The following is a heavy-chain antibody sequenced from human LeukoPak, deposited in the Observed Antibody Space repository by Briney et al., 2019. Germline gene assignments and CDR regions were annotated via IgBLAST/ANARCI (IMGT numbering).Heavy chain of an antibody. CDR1: GFIFDEYT. CDR3: AKNLGRELPCPFDV. CDR2: ISGEGAST. J-gene: IGHJ3*01. D-gene: IGHD1-7*01. V-gene: IGHV3-43*01. Sequence: GGSLRLSCAASGFIFDEYTMHWVRQAPGKGLEWVSFISGEGASTYYVDSVRGRFIISRDNDKNALHLVMSSLRTEDTALYYCAKNLGRELPCPFDVWGQGAVVVVSS.